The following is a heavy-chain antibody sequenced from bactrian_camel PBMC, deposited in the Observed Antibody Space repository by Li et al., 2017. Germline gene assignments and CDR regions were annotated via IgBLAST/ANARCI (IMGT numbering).Heavy chain of an antibody. CDR1: GYSGTAYC. D-gene: IGHD3*01. CDR2: IEYDGTT. J-gene: IGHJ4*01. CDR3: ALDLLSTRCSIRCPGGSCPIYRY. Sequence: DVQLVESGGGSVEAGGSLRLSCAASGYSGTAYCMGWFRQIPGKAREGVASIEYDGTTTHAGAVKGRFTISRDSDKNILFLQMNSLKPDDTSKYTCALDLLSTRCSIRCPGGSCPIYRYWGQGTQVTVS. V-gene: IGHV3S67*01.